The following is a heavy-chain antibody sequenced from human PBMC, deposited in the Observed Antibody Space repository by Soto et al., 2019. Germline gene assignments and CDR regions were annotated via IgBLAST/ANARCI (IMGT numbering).Heavy chain of an antibody. Sequence: QVQLQESGPGLVKPSETLSLTCTVSGCSITGDVHSWSCIRQPPGQGLEWIGHTFDRGSTYYNQSLKSRLTITVNTSKNQSTLSRGSVTAADTAVYYCARASMPLPNDWYFDLGGRGTLFTVSS. CDR3: ARASMPLPNDWYFDL. D-gene: IGHD2-8*01. V-gene: IGHV4-30-4*01. CDR2: TFDRGST. J-gene: IGHJ2*01. CDR1: GCSITGDVHS.